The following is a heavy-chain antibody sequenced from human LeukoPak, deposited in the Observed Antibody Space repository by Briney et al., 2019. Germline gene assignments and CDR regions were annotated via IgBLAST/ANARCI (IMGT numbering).Heavy chain of an antibody. Sequence: SGTLSLTCAVSGGSISSSNWWSWVRQPPGKGLEWIGEIYHSGSTNYNPSPKSRVTISVDKSKNQFSLKLSSVTAADTAVYYCARAKSVAGLPYYFDYWGQGTLVTVSS. J-gene: IGHJ4*02. V-gene: IGHV4-4*02. CDR3: ARAKSVAGLPYYFDY. D-gene: IGHD6-19*01. CDR1: GGSISSSNW. CDR2: IYHSGST.